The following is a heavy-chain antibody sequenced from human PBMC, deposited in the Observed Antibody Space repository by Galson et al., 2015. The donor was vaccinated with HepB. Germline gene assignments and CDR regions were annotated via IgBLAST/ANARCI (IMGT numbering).Heavy chain of an antibody. CDR2: INAGNGNT. Sequence: SVKVSCKASGYTFTSYAMHWVRQAPGQRLEWMGWINAGNGNTKYSQKFQGRVTITRDTSASTAYMELSSLRSEDTAVYYCARVVVAAAGTLSYWGQGTLVTVSS. J-gene: IGHJ4*02. CDR3: ARVVVAAAGTLSY. CDR1: GYTFTSYA. V-gene: IGHV1-3*01. D-gene: IGHD6-13*01.